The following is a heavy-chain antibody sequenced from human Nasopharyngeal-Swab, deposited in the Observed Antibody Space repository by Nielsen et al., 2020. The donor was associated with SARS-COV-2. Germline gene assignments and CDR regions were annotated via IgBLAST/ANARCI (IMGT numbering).Heavy chain of an antibody. J-gene: IGHJ4*02. V-gene: IGHV4-39*01. Sequence: SEILSLTCTASGGPISSSRYYWGSIRQPPGKGLAWIWIVYYSGSTYYNPSLKSRVTISVDTSKNQFSLKLRAVTATDTAVYYCARHPMGGSGWYRGLVYWGQGTLVTVSS. CDR3: ARHPMGGSGWYRGLVY. D-gene: IGHD6-19*01. CDR2: VYYSGST. CDR1: GGPISSSRYY.